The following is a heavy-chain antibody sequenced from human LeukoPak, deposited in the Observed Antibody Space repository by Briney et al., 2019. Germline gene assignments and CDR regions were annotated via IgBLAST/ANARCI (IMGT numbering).Heavy chain of an antibody. CDR3: ARDAFAGAYYYDSSGYPKVDS. CDR2: IGAYDGNT. D-gene: IGHD3-22*01. V-gene: IGHV1-18*01. J-gene: IGHJ4*02. CDR1: GYTFTSYG. Sequence: ASVKVSCKASGYTFTSYGISWVRQAPGQGLDWMGWIGAYDGNTNYAQKPQGRVTMTTDTSTSTAYMELRSLRSDDTAVYYCARDAFAGAYYYDSSGYPKVDSWGQGTLVTVSS.